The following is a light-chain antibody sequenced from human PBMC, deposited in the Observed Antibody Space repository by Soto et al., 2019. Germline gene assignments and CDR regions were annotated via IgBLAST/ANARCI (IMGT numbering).Light chain of an antibody. CDR3: SSYTSSSVI. CDR2: DVS. J-gene: IGLJ2*01. Sequence: QPVLTQPASVSGSPGQSITISCTGTSSDVGGYNYVSWYQQHPGKAPKLMIYDVSNRPSGVSDRFSGSQSGNTASLTISGLQAEDEADYYCSSYTSSSVIFGGGTQLTVL. V-gene: IGLV2-14*01. CDR1: SSDVGGYNY.